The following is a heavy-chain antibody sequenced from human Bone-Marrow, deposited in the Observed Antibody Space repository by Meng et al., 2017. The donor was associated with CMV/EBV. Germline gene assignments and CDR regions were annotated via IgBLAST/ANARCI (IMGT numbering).Heavy chain of an antibody. CDR2: IIPIFGTA. CDR1: GGTFSSYA. Sequence: SVKVSCKASGGTFSSYAISWVRQAPGQGLEWMGGIIPIFGTANYAQKFQGRVTITTDESTSTAYMELSSLRSEDTAVYYCAAGLYCSSGSCRDYWGQGTQVTVSS. CDR3: AAGLYCSSGSCRDY. J-gene: IGHJ4*02. D-gene: IGHD2-15*01. V-gene: IGHV1-69*05.